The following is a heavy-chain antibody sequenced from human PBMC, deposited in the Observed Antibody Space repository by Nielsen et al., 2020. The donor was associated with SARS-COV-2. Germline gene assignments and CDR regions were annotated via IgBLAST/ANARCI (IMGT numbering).Heavy chain of an antibody. CDR1: GFTFSSYW. Sequence: GESLKISCAASGFTFSSYWMHWVRHAPGKGLVWVSRINSDGSSTSYADSVKGRFTISRDNAKNTLYLQMNSLRAEDTAVYYCARGGRVGARDNWFDPWGQGTLVTVSS. V-gene: IGHV3-74*01. D-gene: IGHD1-26*01. CDR3: ARGGRVGARDNWFDP. J-gene: IGHJ5*02. CDR2: INSDGSST.